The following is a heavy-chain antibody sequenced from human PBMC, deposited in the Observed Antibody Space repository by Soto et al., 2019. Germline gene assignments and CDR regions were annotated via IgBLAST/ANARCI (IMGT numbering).Heavy chain of an antibody. D-gene: IGHD6-13*01. Sequence: EVHLVESGGGLVKPGESLRLSCVVSGIKFSDAWMNWVRQTPGKGLEWVGRIYGDSRSETAAPVKGRFTISRDNSKDTLYLEMSTLGVDDTAVYFCVWKARYTSNFHWCQGTLVTVSS. CDR3: VWKARYTSNFH. J-gene: IGHJ4*02. V-gene: IGHV3-15*07. CDR1: GIKFSDAW. CDR2: IYGDSRSET.